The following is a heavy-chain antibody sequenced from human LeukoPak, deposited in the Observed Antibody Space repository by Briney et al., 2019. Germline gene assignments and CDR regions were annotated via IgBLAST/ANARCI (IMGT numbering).Heavy chain of an antibody. CDR1: GCSISSGSYY. V-gene: IGHV4-61*02. D-gene: IGHD3-22*01. Sequence: SDTLSLTCTVSGCSISSGSYYWSWIRQPAGKGLEWIGSIYTSGNTNYNPSLKSRVTISVDTSKNQFSLKLSSVTAADTAVYYCARELHTYYYDSSGYYYAHYFDYWGEGTLVSVSS. CDR3: ARELHTYYYDSSGYYYAHYFDY. J-gene: IGHJ4*02. CDR2: IYTSGNT.